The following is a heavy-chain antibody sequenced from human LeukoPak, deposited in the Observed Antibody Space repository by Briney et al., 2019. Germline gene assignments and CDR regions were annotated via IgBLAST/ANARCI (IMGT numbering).Heavy chain of an antibody. J-gene: IGHJ4*02. CDR3: ARCNSGSYWRRNYFDY. Sequence: SETLSLTCTVSGGSISSYYWSWIRQPPGKALEWIGYIYYSGSTNYNPSLKSRVTISVDTSKNQFSLKLSSVTAADTAVYYCARCNSGSYWRRNYFDYWGQGTLVTVSS. D-gene: IGHD1-26*01. V-gene: IGHV4-59*01. CDR2: IYYSGST. CDR1: GGSISSYY.